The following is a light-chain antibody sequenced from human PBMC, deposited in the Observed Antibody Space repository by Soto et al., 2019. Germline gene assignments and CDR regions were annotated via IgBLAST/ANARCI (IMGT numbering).Light chain of an antibody. CDR1: QSVSRSF. Sequence: EIVLTQSPGTLSLSPGERATLSCSASQSVSRSFLAWYKQKPGQAPRLLIYGASSRATGIPDRFSGSGSGTDFTLTISRLEPEDFAVYYCQQYGSSPPWTFGQGTKVEIK. J-gene: IGKJ1*01. CDR3: QQYGSSPPWT. V-gene: IGKV3-20*01. CDR2: GAS.